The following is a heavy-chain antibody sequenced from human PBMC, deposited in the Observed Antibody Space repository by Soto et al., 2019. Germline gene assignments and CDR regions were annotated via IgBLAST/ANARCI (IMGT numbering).Heavy chain of an antibody. V-gene: IGHV4-31*03. D-gene: IGHD3-22*01. CDR1: GGSISSGGYY. J-gene: IGHJ6*02. CDR2: IYYSGST. CDR3: ARGWYYDSSGYSEYYYYGMDV. Sequence: SETLSLTCTVSGGSISSGGYYWSWIRQHPGKGLEWIGYIYYSGSTYYNPPLKSRVTISVDTSKNQFSLKLSSVTAADTAVYYCARGWYYDSSGYSEYYYYGMDVWGQGTTVTVS.